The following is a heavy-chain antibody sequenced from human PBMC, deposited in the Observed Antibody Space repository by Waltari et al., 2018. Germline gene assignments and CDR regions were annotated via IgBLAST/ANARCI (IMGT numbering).Heavy chain of an antibody. D-gene: IGHD5-12*01. CDR2: LRSDETKG. J-gene: IGHJ4*02. Sequence: QVQMVESGGGVVQPGGSLRLSCTTSGLRFNREEGVDWVRQAPGRGLEWVAFLRSDETKGSYADSVRGRFTISRDSSKNTVYLQMDSLRPEDTAVYYCAKGYNYCFDFWGQGTLVTVSS. CDR3: AKGYNYCFDF. CDR1: GLRFNREEG. V-gene: IGHV3-30*02.